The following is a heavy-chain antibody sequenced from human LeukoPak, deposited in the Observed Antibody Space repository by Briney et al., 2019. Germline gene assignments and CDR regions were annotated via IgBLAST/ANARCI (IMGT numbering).Heavy chain of an antibody. J-gene: IGHJ4*02. CDR3: ARGWNYALDY. V-gene: IGHV3-74*01. D-gene: IGHD1-7*01. Sequence: GGSLRLSCAAAGFTFSNWMHWVRQAPGKGLVWGSRIKSDGSSPNYADSVKGRFTISRDNAKNTLYLQMNGLRAQDTAVYHCARGWNYALDYWGQGTLVTVSS. CDR1: GFTFSNW. CDR2: IKSDGSSP.